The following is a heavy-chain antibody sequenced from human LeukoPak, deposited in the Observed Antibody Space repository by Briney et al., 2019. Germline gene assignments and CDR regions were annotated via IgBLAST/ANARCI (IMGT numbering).Heavy chain of an antibody. CDR2: IHTSGSI. J-gene: IGHJ4*02. CDR3: ARGDPSGWSTVFDY. Sequence: PSETLSLTCTVSGGSISNYFWSWIRQPAGKGLEWIGRIHTSGSINYNPSLKSRVTISVDTSKNQFSLKLSSVTAADTAVYYCARGDPSGWSTVFDYWGQGTLVTVSS. V-gene: IGHV4-4*07. CDR1: GGSISNYF. D-gene: IGHD6-19*01.